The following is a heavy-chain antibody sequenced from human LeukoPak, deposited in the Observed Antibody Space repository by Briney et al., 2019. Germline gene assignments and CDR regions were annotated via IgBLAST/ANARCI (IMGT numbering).Heavy chain of an antibody. CDR2: FDPEDGET. V-gene: IGHV1-24*01. CDR1: GYTLTELS. D-gene: IGHD3-22*01. CDR3: ATDGDYYDSSGYSWFDP. Sequence: GASVKVSCKVSGYTLTELSMHWVRQAPGKGLEWRGGFDPEDGETIYAQKFQGRVTMTEDTSTDTAYMELSSLRSEDTAVYYCATDGDYYDSSGYSWFDPWGQGTLVTVSS. J-gene: IGHJ5*02.